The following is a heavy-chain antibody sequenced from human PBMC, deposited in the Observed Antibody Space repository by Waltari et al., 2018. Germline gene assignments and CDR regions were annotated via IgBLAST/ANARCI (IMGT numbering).Heavy chain of an antibody. V-gene: IGHV1-69*13. CDR1: GGTFSSYA. CDR2: IIPIFGTA. Sequence: QVQLVQSGAEVKKPGSSVKVSCKASGGTFSSYAISWVRQAPGQGLEWMGRIIPIFGTANYAQKFQGRVTITADKSTSTAYMELSSLRSEDTAVYYCASSGLRLGELSPPNYWGQGTLVTVSS. CDR3: ASSGLRLGELSPPNY. D-gene: IGHD3-16*02. J-gene: IGHJ4*02.